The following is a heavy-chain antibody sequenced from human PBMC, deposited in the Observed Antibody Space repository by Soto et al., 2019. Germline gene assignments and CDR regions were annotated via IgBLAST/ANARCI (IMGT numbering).Heavy chain of an antibody. Sequence: QITLKESGPTLVKPTQTLTLTCTFSGFSLSTSGVSVGWIRQPPGKALEWLALIYWDDDKRYSPSLKSRLTITKDTSKNQVVLTMTNMDPVDTATSYCANRGSSSRRSNNWFDPWGQGTLVTVSS. CDR3: ANRGSSSRRSNNWFDP. D-gene: IGHD6-13*01. CDR2: IYWDDDK. J-gene: IGHJ5*02. CDR1: GFSLSTSGVS. V-gene: IGHV2-5*02.